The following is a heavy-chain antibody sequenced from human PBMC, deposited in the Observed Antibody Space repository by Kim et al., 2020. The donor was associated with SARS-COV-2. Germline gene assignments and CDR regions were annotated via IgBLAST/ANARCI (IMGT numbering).Heavy chain of an antibody. J-gene: IGHJ4*02. V-gene: IGHV1-69*01. CDR3: ARDRGRDGFDY. D-gene: IGHD2-15*01. Sequence: KDAQKFQGGVTIHADESTSTAYMGLSSLRSEDTAVYYCARDRGRDGFDYWGQGTLVTVSS.